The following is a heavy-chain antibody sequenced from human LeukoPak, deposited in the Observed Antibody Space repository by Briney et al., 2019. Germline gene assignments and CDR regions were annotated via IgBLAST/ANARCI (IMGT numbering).Heavy chain of an antibody. D-gene: IGHD3/OR15-3a*01. CDR3: ARGRTGYPNWFDP. J-gene: IGHJ5*02. CDR1: GGSISSYY. Sequence: PSETLSLTCTVSGGSISSYYWSWIRQPPWKGLEWIGYIYYSGSTNYNPSLKSRVTISVDTSKNQFSLKLSSVTAADTAVYYCARGRTGYPNWFDPWGQGTLVTVSS. CDR2: IYYSGST. V-gene: IGHV4-59*08.